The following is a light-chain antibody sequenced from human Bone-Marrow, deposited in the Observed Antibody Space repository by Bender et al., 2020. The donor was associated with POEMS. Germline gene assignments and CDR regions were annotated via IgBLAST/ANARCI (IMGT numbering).Light chain of an antibody. CDR3: SSWDDSLNGWV. J-gene: IGLJ3*02. CDR2: SNN. CDR1: SSNFGNNA. Sequence: SVLTQPPSASGTPGQSVTISCSGTSSNFGNNAANWYQHVPGTAPKLLIYSNNQRPSGVPDRFSASTSGTLASLAISGLHSDDEADYYCSSWDDSLNGWVFGGGTKLTVL. V-gene: IGLV1-44*01.